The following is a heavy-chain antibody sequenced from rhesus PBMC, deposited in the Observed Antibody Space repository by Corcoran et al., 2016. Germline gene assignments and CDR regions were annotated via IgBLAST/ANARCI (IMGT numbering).Heavy chain of an antibody. V-gene: IGHV5S1*01. CDR3: AKGYCTTSGCSFDY. J-gene: IGHJ4*01. Sequence: EVQLVQSGAEVKRPGESLRISCKTSGSSFTSSWINWVRKLPGKGLEWMGRIYPGDSDTRYSPSFQGQVTISADKSLSTTYLQWSSLKASDTATYYCAKGYCTTSGCSFDYWGQGVLVTVSS. CDR1: GSSFTSSW. CDR2: IYPGDSDT. D-gene: IGHD2-21*01.